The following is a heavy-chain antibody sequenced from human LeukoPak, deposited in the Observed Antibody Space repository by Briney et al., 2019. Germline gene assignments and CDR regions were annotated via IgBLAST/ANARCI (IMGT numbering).Heavy chain of an antibody. J-gene: IGHJ4*02. D-gene: IGHD1-26*01. CDR1: GFTFSSYS. CDR3: ARGFSGTPVH. CDR2: ISSSSGTT. V-gene: IGHV3-48*02. Sequence: GGSLRLSCAASGFTFSSYSMNWVRQAPGKGLEWVSYISSSSGTTHYADSVKGRFTISRDNARSSLYLQMNSLRDGDTAVCYCARGFSGTPVHWGQGTLVTVSS.